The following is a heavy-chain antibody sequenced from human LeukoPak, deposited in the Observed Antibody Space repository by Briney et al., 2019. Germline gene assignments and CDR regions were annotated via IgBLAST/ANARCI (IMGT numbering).Heavy chain of an antibody. CDR2: ISGSGGST. Sequence: GGSLRLSCAASGFTFSSYAMSWVRQAPGRGLEWVSAISGSGGSTYYADSVKGRFTISRDNSKNTLYLQMNSLRAEDTAVYYCAKPYSSSWYYFDYWGQGTLVTVSS. J-gene: IGHJ4*02. CDR3: AKPYSSSWYYFDY. CDR1: GFTFSSYA. D-gene: IGHD6-13*01. V-gene: IGHV3-23*01.